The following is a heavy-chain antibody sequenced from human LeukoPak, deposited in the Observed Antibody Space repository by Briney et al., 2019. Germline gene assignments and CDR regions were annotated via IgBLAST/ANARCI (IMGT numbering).Heavy chain of an antibody. Sequence: GGSLRLSCGASGFTFSSYAMSWVRQAPGKGLEWVSAISGSGGSTYYADSVKGRFTISRDNSKNTLYLQMNSLRAEDTAVYYCAKPHSSSSGVDYWGQGTLVTVSS. CDR1: GFTFSSYA. CDR2: ISGSGGST. D-gene: IGHD6-6*01. CDR3: AKPHSSSSGVDY. J-gene: IGHJ4*02. V-gene: IGHV3-23*01.